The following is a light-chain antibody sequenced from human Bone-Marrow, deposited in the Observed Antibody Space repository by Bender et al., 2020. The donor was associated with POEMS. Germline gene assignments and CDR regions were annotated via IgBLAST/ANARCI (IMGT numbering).Light chain of an antibody. CDR1: SSDVGGYNF. J-gene: IGLJ2*01. V-gene: IGLV2-11*01. CDR2: DVS. Sequence: QSALTQPRSVSGSPGQSVTISCTGTSSDVGGYNFVSWYLHHPGKAPKLMIYDVSKRPSGVPDRFSGSKSGNTASLTISGLRTEDEADYYCCSYSGSFIFVIFGGGTKLTVL. CDR3: CSYSGSFIFVI.